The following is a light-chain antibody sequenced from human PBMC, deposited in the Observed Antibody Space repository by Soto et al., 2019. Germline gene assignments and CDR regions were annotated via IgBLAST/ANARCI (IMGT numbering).Light chain of an antibody. V-gene: IGKV3-20*01. Sequence: EIVLTQSPGTLSLSPGERAPLSCRASQSVSSSYLAWYQQQPGPAPRLLIYGASSRATGIPDRFSGSGSGTDFTLTISRLEPEDFAVYYCQQYGSSRWTFGQGTKVDIK. CDR2: GAS. CDR1: QSVSSSY. CDR3: QQYGSSRWT. J-gene: IGKJ1*01.